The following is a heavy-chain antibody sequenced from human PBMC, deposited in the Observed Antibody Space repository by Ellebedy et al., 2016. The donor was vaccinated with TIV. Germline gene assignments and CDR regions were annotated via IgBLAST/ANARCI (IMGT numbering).Heavy chain of an antibody. CDR3: ARDSGVAGTLGDY. D-gene: IGHD6-19*01. CDR2: IWYDGINK. V-gene: IGHV3-33*01. Sequence: PGGSLRLSCAASGFTFRSYAIHWVRQAPGKGLEWVAVIWYDGINKKYSDSVKGRFTISRDNSKNTLYLQMNSLRAEDTAVYYCARDSGVAGTLGDYWGQGTLVTVSS. CDR1: GFTFRSYA. J-gene: IGHJ4*02.